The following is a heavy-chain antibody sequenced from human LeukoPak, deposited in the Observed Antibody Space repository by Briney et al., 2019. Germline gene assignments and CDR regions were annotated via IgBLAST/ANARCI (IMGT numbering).Heavy chain of an antibody. V-gene: IGHV4-59*01. CDR3: ATLRDGYEFDY. CDR1: GVSISSNY. D-gene: IGHD5-24*01. Sequence: SETLSLTCTVSGVSISSNYWSWIRQSPGKGLEWIGYIYNGGSTNYNPSLKSRVTISVDTSKNQFSLKLTSVTAADTAVYYCATLRDGYEFDYWGQGTLVTVSS. CDR2: IYNGGST. J-gene: IGHJ4*02.